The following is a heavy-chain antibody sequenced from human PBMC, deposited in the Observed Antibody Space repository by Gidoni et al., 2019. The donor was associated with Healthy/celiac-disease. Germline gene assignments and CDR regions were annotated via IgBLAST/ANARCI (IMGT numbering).Heavy chain of an antibody. J-gene: IGHJ6*03. CDR2: ISSSGSTI. CDR1: SFTFSDYY. D-gene: IGHD2-15*01. V-gene: IGHV3-11*01. CDR3: ARWWDYYYYMDV. Sequence: QVQLVESGGGLVKPGVSLSLSCAAPSFTFSDYYISWIHQAPGKGLEWLSYISSSGSTIYYADSVKGRFTISRDNAKNALYLQMNSLRAEDTAVYYCARWWDYYYYMDVWGKGTTVTVSS.